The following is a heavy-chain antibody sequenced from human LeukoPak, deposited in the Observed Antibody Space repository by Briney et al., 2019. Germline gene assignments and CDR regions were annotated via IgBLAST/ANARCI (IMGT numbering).Heavy chain of an antibody. CDR1: GFTFGSYS. V-gene: IGHV3-21*01. Sequence: GGSLRLSCAASGFTFGSYSMNWVRQAPGKGLEWVSSISSSSSYIYYADSVKGRFTISRDNAKNSLYLQMNSLRAEDTAVYYCARDIPYYYDSSGYYYVAVYYYYGMDVWGQGTTVTVSS. CDR3: ARDIPYYYDSSGYYYVAVYYYYGMDV. D-gene: IGHD3-22*01. J-gene: IGHJ6*02. CDR2: ISSSSSYI.